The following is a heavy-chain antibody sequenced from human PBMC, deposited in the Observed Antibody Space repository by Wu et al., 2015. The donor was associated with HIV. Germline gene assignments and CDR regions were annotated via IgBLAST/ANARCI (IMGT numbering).Heavy chain of an antibody. CDR1: GGTFSSYA. CDR2: IIPIFGTA. CDR3: ARGRVTMIVVKETQGYFDL. Sequence: QVQLVQSGAEVKKPGSSVKVSCKASGGTFSSYAISWVRQAPGQGLEWMGGIIPIFGTANYAQKFQGRVTITTDESTSTAYMELSSLRSEDTAVYYCARGRVTMIVVKETQGYFDLWGRGTLVTVSS. J-gene: IGHJ2*01. V-gene: IGHV1-69*05. D-gene: IGHD3-22*01.